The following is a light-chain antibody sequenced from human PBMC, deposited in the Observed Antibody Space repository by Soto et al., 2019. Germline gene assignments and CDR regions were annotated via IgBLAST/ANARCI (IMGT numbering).Light chain of an antibody. Sequence: EIVMTQSPATLSMSPGERAILSCRASQSVSTNFAWYQKKPGQAPRLLIYGASTRATGIPARFSGSGSGTEFTLTISSLQSEDFALYYCQQYNNWPWTCGQGTKGEIK. CDR2: GAS. CDR1: QSVSTN. J-gene: IGKJ1*01. V-gene: IGKV3-15*01. CDR3: QQYNNWPWT.